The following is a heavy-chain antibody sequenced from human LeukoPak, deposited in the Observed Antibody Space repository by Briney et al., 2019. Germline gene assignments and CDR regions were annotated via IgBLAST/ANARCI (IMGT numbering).Heavy chain of an antibody. J-gene: IGHJ2*01. CDR2: IKQDGSEK. D-gene: IGHD4-11*01. CDR1: GFTFSSYW. V-gene: IGHV3-7*01. Sequence: GGSLRLSCTASGFTFSSYWMSWVRQAPGKGLEWVANIKQDGSEKYYVDSVKGRFTISRDNAKKTLYLQMNSLRAEDTAVYFCAREDYNDPGWYFDLWGRGTLVTVSS. CDR3: AREDYNDPGWYFDL.